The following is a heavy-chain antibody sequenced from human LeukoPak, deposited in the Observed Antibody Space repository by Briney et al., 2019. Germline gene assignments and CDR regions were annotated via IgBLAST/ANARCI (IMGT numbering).Heavy chain of an antibody. Sequence: SVKVSCKASGGTFSNYAVSWVQQAPGQGLEWMGGIIPIFATADYPQKFQGRVTITTDESRTTAYLELRNLRSEDTAVYYCATGEVTYYSRWGFEIWGQGTMVTVSS. CDR1: GGTFSNYA. CDR2: IIPIFATA. CDR3: ATGEVTYYSRWGFEI. J-gene: IGHJ3*02. V-gene: IGHV1-69*05. D-gene: IGHD3-16*01.